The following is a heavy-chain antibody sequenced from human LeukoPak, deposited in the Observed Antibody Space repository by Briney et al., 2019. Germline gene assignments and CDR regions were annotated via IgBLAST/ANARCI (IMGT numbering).Heavy chain of an antibody. J-gene: IGHJ4*02. CDR3: ARASYGYSSFDY. D-gene: IGHD5-24*01. Sequence: SVKVSCKASGGTFSSYAISWVRQAPGQGLEWMGGIIPIFGTANYAQKFQGRVTIATDESTSTAYMELSSLRSEDTAVYYCARASYGYSSFDYWGQGTLVTVSS. CDR1: GGTFSSYA. V-gene: IGHV1-69*05. CDR2: IIPIFGTA.